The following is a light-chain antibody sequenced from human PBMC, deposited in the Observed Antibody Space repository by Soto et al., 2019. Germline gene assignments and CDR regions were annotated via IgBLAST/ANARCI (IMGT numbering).Light chain of an antibody. V-gene: IGLV1-40*01. Sequence: QSVLTQPPSVSGAPGQRVTISCTGSRSNIGAGYDVHWYQQLPGTAPKLLIYGNSNRPSGVPYRFSGSKSGTSASLAITGLQAEDEADYYCQSYDSSLSGYVVFGGGTKLTVL. CDR2: GNS. CDR3: QSYDSSLSGYVV. CDR1: RSNIGAGYD. J-gene: IGLJ2*01.